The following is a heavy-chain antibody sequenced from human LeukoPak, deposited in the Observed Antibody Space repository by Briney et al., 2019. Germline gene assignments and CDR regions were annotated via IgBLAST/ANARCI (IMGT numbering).Heavy chain of an antibody. Sequence: PGGSLRLSCAASGFAFSSYWMSWVRQAPGKGLEWVANIKEDGSEKYYVDSVKGRFIISRDNAKNSLYLQMNSLRAEDTAVYYCARDSGSYFSLDYWGQGTLVTVSS. CDR2: IKEDGSEK. CDR1: GFAFSSYW. CDR3: ARDSGSYFSLDY. J-gene: IGHJ4*02. V-gene: IGHV3-7*01. D-gene: IGHD1-26*01.